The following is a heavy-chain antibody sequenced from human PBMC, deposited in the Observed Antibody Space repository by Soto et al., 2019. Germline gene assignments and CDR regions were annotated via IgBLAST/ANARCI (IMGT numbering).Heavy chain of an antibody. Sequence: QVQLVESGGGVAQPGRSLRLSCTVSGFTFSGHAMHWVRQAPGKGLEWVTQIWYDGSNKYYAESVKGRFTISRDNSKNTLYLPMNSLRVEDTAVYYCARDGQGLAPYALDVWGQGPSVTVSS. J-gene: IGHJ6*02. V-gene: IGHV3-33*01. CDR2: IWYDGSNK. CDR1: GFTFSGHA. D-gene: IGHD6-19*01. CDR3: ARDGQGLAPYALDV.